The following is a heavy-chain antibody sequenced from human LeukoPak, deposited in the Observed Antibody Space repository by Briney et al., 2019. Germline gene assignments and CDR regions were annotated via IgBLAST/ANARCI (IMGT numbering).Heavy chain of an antibody. CDR3: ARDFWGAYRVDYFDY. CDR1: GGSFSGYY. V-gene: IGHV3-7*01. Sequence: ETLSLTCAVYGGSFSGYYWSWIRQAPGKGLEWVANIKQDGSETYYVDSVRGRFTISRDNAKNSLYLQMNSLRAEDTAVYYCARDFWGAYRVDYFDYWGQGTLVTVSS. D-gene: IGHD3-3*01. J-gene: IGHJ4*02. CDR2: IKQDGSET.